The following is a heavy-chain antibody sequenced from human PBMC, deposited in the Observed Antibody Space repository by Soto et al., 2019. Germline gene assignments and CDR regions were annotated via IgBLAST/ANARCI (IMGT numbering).Heavy chain of an antibody. CDR3: ARGITGTTFAFYYYYYMDV. Sequence: ASVKVSCKASGYTFTSYDINWVRQATGQGLEWMGWMNPNSGNTGYAQKFQGRVTMTRNTSIGTAYMELSSLRSEDTAVYYCARGITGTTFAFYYYYYMDVWGKGTTVTVSS. J-gene: IGHJ6*03. CDR1: GYTFTSYD. CDR2: MNPNSGNT. D-gene: IGHD1-7*01. V-gene: IGHV1-8*01.